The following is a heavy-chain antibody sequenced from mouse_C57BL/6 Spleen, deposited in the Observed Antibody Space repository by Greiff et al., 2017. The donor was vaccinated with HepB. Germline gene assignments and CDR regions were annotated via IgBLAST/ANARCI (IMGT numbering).Heavy chain of an antibody. Sequence: QVQLPQSGPELVKPGASVKISCKASGYAFSSSWMNWVKQRPGKGLEWIGRTYPGDGDTNYNGKFKGKATLTADKSSSTAYMQLSSLTSEDSAVYFCARNDYYGSSVDVWGTGTTVTVSS. CDR2: TYPGDGDT. CDR1: GYAFSSSW. J-gene: IGHJ1*03. D-gene: IGHD1-1*01. V-gene: IGHV1-82*01. CDR3: ARNDYYGSSVDV.